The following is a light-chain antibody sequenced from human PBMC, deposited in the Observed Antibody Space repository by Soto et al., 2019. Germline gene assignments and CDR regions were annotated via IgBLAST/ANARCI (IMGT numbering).Light chain of an antibody. CDR3: QQSYSTPRT. Sequence: DIQVTQSPSSLPASVGDRVTITCRASQSIGTYLNWYHQRPGKAPKLLIYAASSLQSGVPSRFSGSGSGTDFTLTISSLQPEDFATYYCQQSYSTPRTFGQGTKVEIK. CDR2: AAS. CDR1: QSIGTY. J-gene: IGKJ1*01. V-gene: IGKV1-39*01.